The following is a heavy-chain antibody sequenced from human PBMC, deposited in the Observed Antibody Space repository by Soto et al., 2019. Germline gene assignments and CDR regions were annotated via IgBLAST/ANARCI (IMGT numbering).Heavy chain of an antibody. V-gene: IGHV3-43D*04. CDR2: TNSDGTDS. CDR1: GFDFEDYA. Sequence: GGSLRLSCAAAGFDFEDYAMHWVRQVPGKGLEWVSLTNSDGTDSYYVDSVKGRFTISRDNAKTTLYLQMDRLRPEDTALYFCAKSLYYYDSSPLDHWGQGTLVTSPQ. J-gene: IGHJ4*02. CDR3: AKSLYYYDSSPLDH. D-gene: IGHD3-22*01.